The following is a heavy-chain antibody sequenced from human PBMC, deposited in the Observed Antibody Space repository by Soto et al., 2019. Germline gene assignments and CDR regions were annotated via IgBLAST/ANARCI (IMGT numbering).Heavy chain of an antibody. CDR3: ANSRDTATVTWRYFDY. J-gene: IGHJ4*02. CDR1: GFTFGSYA. CDR2: ISYDGSNK. Sequence: QVQLVESGGGVVQPGRSLRLSCAASGFTFGSYAMHWVRQAPGKGLEWVAVISYDGSNKYYADSVKGRFTISRDNSKNTLYLQMDSLRAEDTAVYYCANSRDTATVTWRYFDYWGQGTLVTVSS. V-gene: IGHV3-30*18. D-gene: IGHD5-18*01.